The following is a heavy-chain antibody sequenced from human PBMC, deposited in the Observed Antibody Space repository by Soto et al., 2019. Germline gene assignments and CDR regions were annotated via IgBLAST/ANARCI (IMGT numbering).Heavy chain of an antibody. J-gene: IGHJ6*02. CDR1: GYSFTSYW. D-gene: IGHD5-18*01. Sequence: PGESLKISCKGSGYSFTSYWIGWVSQMPGKGLEWMGIIYPGDSDTRYSPSFQGQVTISADKSISTAYLQWSSLKASDTAMYYCASSVTAMVPFFYGMDVWGQGTTVTVSS. V-gene: IGHV5-51*01. CDR2: IYPGDSDT. CDR3: ASSVTAMVPFFYGMDV.